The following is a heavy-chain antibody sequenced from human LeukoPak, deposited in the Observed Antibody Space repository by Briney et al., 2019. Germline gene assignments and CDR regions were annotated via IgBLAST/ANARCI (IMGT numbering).Heavy chain of an antibody. Sequence: GGSLRLSCVVSGFTFNRCWMNWVRQAPGKGLEWVSTFTGGDGSAYYADSVKGRFTISRDNSKNTLYLQMNSLRAEDTALYYCAKEGFDYWGQGTLVTVSS. J-gene: IGHJ4*02. CDR2: FTGGDGSA. V-gene: IGHV3-23*01. CDR1: GFTFNRCW. CDR3: AKEGFDY.